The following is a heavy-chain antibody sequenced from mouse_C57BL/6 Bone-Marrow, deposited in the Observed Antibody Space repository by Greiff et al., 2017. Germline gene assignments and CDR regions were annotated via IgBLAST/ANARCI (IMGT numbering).Heavy chain of an antibody. CDR1: GFNIKDYY. D-gene: IGHD1-1*01. CDR2: IDPEDGET. J-gene: IGHJ2*01. CDR3: TRSLIYYGTNY. V-gene: IGHV14-2*01. Sequence: VQLQQSGAELVKLGASVKLSCTASGFNIKDYYIHWVKQRTEQGLEWIGRIDPEDGETKYAPKFQDKATITADTSSNTAYLQLSSLTSEDTAVYYCTRSLIYYGTNYWGQGTTLTVSS.